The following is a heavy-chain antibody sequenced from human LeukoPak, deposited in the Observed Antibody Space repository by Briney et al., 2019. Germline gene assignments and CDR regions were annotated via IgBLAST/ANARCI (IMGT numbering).Heavy chain of an antibody. J-gene: IGHJ3*02. CDR1: GGSISSSSYY. V-gene: IGHV4-39*01. CDR3: ARHEVHGSGRLSYAFDI. D-gene: IGHD3-10*01. Sequence: PSETLSLTCTVSGGSISSSSYYWGWIRQPPGKGLEWIGSIYYSGSTYYNPSLKSRVTISVDTSKNQFSLKLSSVTAAGTAAYYCARHEVHGSGRLSYAFDIWGQGTMVTVSS. CDR2: IYYSGST.